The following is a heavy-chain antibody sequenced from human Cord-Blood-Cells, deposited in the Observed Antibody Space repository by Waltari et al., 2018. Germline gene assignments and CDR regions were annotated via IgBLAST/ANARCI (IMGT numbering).Heavy chain of an antibody. D-gene: IGHD6-13*01. CDR1: GFTLADYA. CDR3: AKDMAAAGTFAFDI. V-gene: IGHV3-9*01. CDR2: ISWNSGSI. Sequence: EVQRVEYGGGLVQPGRYPRLSCAAPGFTLADYALHWVRQAPGKGLEWVSGISWNSGSIGYADSVKVRFTISRDNAKNSLYLQMNSLRAEDTALYYCAKDMAAAGTFAFDIWGQGTMVTVSS. J-gene: IGHJ3*02.